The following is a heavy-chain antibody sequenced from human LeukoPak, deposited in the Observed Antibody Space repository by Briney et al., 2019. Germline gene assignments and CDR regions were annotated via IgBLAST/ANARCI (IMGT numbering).Heavy chain of an antibody. D-gene: IGHD3-22*01. CDR2: IIPIYGRA. J-gene: IGHJ3*02. Sequence: SVKVSCKASGGTFSNYDFTFTSYAITWVRQAPGEGLEWMGGIIPIYGRADYPQKFQGRVTITADESTRTVTMQLSSLSSEDTAVYYCAGFFYDNSNAAFDIWGQGTVVTVS. CDR1: GGTFSNYDFTFTSYA. CDR3: AGFFYDNSNAAFDI. V-gene: IGHV1-69*13.